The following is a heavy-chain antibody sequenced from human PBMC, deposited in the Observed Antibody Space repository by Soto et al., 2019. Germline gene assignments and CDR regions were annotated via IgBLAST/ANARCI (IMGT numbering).Heavy chain of an antibody. V-gene: IGHV1-3*01. D-gene: IGHD3-22*01. J-gene: IGHJ5*02. Sequence: ASVKVSCKASGYTFTSYAMHWMRQAPGQRLEWMGWINAGNGNTKYSQKFQGRGTISRDTSASTAYMELSSLRSEDTAVYYWARDTPYDRSGYYCVGYNWFDPWGQVTLATVSS. CDR1: GYTFTSYA. CDR2: INAGNGNT. CDR3: ARDTPYDRSGYYCVGYNWFDP.